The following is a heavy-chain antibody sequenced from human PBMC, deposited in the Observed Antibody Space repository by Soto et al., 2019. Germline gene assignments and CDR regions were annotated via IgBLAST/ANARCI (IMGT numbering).Heavy chain of an antibody. CDR2: VNPTSGST. D-gene: IGHD6-13*01. V-gene: IGHV1-46*01. CDR3: ARDLAAGDY. CDR1: GYTFINYS. J-gene: IGHJ4*02. Sequence: QVQLVQSGAEVKKPGASVKLSCKASGYTFINYSIHWVRPAPGQGLEWMGIVNPTSGSTNYAQKFQGRVTLTMDTSTRTVYMELSSLRFDDTAVYYCARDLAAGDYWGQGTLVTVSS.